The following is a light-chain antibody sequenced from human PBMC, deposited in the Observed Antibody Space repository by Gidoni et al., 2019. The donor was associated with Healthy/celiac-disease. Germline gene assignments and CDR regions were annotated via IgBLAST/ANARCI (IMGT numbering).Light chain of an antibody. CDR1: QSVSSSY. J-gene: IGKJ1*01. CDR2: GAS. Sequence: ELVLTQSPGTLSLSPGERATLSCRASQSVSSSYLDWYQQKPGRAPRLLIYGASSSATGIPDKFSGGRSGADFTITISRLEPEDCAVYYCHQYGSSPPWTFGQGTKVEIK. CDR3: HQYGSSPPWT. V-gene: IGKV3-20*01.